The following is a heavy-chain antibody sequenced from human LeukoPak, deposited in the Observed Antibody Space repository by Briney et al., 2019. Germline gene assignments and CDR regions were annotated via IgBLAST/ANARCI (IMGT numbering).Heavy chain of an antibody. CDR1: GFTFSGYW. CDR2: INSDGTIT. V-gene: IGHV3-74*01. D-gene: IGHD6-13*01. Sequence: GGSLRLSCAVSGFTFSGYWMHWVRQVPGKGLVWVSRINSDGTITSYADSVKGRFTISRNSAKNTVFLQMNSLRAEDTAVYYCARGRYASSWYYFDYWGRGTLVTVSS. CDR3: ARGRYASSWYYFDY. J-gene: IGHJ4*02.